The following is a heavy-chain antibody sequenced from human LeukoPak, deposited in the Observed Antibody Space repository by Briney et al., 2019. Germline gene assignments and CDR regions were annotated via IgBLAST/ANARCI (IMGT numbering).Heavy chain of an antibody. D-gene: IGHD3-10*01. CDR1: GGSISSYY. Sequence: SETLSLTCTVSGGSISSYYWSWIRQPPGKGLGWIGYIDHSGYTNYNPSLKSRVTISVDTSKNQFSLKLSSVTAADTAVYYCARDAAYASGSYRFDYWGQGTLVTVSS. CDR3: ARDAAYASGSYRFDY. J-gene: IGHJ4*02. V-gene: IGHV4-59*01. CDR2: IDHSGYT.